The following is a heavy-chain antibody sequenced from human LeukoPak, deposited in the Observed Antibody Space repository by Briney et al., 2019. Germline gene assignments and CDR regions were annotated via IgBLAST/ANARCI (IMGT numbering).Heavy chain of an antibody. CDR1: GFTFSSCW. CDR2: INSDGSST. D-gene: IGHD6-13*01. J-gene: IGHJ4*02. CDR3: ARDYTAGTVDY. V-gene: IGHV3-74*01. Sequence: GGSLSLSCAASGFTFSSCWMHWVREAPGKGLVWVSRINSDGSSTSYADSVKGRFTISRDNAKNTLYLQMNSLRAEDTAVYYCARDYTAGTVDYWGQGTLVTVSS.